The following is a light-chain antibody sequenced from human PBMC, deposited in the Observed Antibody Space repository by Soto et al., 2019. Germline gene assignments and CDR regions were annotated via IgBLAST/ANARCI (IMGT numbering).Light chain of an antibody. CDR3: QQYGSSPLT. CDR1: QSVSSSY. J-gene: IGKJ4*01. V-gene: IGKV3-20*01. Sequence: EIVLTQSPGTLSLSPGERATLSCRASQSVSSSYLAWYQQKPGQAPRLLIYAASTRATGIPARFSGSESGTDFTLTVSRLEPEDFAVYYCQQYGSSPLTFGGGTKVDIK. CDR2: AAS.